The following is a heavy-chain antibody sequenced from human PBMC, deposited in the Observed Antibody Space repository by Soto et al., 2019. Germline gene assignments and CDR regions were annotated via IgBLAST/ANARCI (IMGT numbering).Heavy chain of an antibody. D-gene: IGHD3-3*01. J-gene: IGHJ6*03. CDR1: GYTFTSYG. V-gene: IGHV1-18*01. CDR2: ISAYNGNT. Sequence: ASVKVSCKASGYTFTSYGISWVRQAPGQGLEWMGWISAYNGNTNYAQKLQGRVTMTTDTSTSTAYMELRSLRSDDTAVYYCARSPQLYDFPYYYYMDVWGKGTTVTVSS. CDR3: ARSPQLYDFPYYYYMDV.